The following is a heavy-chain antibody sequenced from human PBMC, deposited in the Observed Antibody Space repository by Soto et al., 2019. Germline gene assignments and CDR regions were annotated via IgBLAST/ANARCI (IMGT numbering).Heavy chain of an antibody. D-gene: IGHD6-6*01. CDR1: GYTFTSYY. CDR3: ARAARPPWGGYLDL. J-gene: IGHJ2*01. Sequence: ASVKVSCKASGYTFTSYYMHWVRQAPGQGLEWMGIINPSGGSTSYAQKFQGRVTMTTDTSTSTAYMELSSLRSDDTAVYYCARAARPPWGGYLDLWGRGTLVTVSS. CDR2: INPSGGST. V-gene: IGHV1-46*01.